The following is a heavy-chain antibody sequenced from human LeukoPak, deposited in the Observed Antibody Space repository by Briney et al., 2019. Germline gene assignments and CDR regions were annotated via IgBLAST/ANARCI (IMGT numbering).Heavy chain of an antibody. D-gene: IGHD3-16*01. Sequence: GGSLRLSCAASGFTFSGSAMHWVRQASGKGLEWVGRIRSKANSYATAYAASVKGRFTISRGDSKNTAYLQMNSLKTEDTAVYYCTIMTTHSYWGQGTLVTVSS. CDR1: GFTFSGSA. CDR3: TIMTTHSY. J-gene: IGHJ4*02. CDR2: IRSKANSYAT. V-gene: IGHV3-73*01.